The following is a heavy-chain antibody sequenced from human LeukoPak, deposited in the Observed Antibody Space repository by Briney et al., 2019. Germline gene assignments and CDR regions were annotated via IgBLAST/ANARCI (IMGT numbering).Heavy chain of an antibody. CDR1: GFTFSSYG. D-gene: IGHD1-7*01. CDR3: AKAGRITGTFWDY. V-gene: IGHV3-30*02. Sequence: PGGSLRLSCAASGFTFSSYGMHWVRQAPGKGLEWVAFIRYDGSNKYYADSVKGRFTISRDNSKNTLYLQMNSLRAEDTAVYYCAKAGRITGTFWDYWGQGTLVTVSS. J-gene: IGHJ4*02. CDR2: IRYDGSNK.